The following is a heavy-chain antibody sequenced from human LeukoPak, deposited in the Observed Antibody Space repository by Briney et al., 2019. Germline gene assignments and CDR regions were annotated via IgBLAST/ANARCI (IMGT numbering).Heavy chain of an antibody. CDR1: GGSISSYY. D-gene: IGHD3-10*01. J-gene: IGHJ3*02. Sequence: PSETLSLTCTVSGGSISSYYWSWIRQPAGKGLEWIGYIYYSGSTNYNPSLKSRVTISVDTSKNQFSLKLSSVTAADTAVYYCARHPGSGSYEVAFDIWGQGTMVTVSS. V-gene: IGHV4-59*08. CDR2: IYYSGST. CDR3: ARHPGSGSYEVAFDI.